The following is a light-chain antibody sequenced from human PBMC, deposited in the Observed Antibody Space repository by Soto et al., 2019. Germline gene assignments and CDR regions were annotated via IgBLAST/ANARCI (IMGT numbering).Light chain of an antibody. Sequence: DIVMTQSPDSLAVSLGERATINCKSSQSVLYIPTNKNYLAWYQQKPGQPPKLLIYWASTRELGVPDRFSGSGSGTEFTLTISSLQAEDVAIYYCQQYFTTPRLGFGGGTKVDIK. CDR2: WAS. J-gene: IGKJ4*01. CDR1: QSVLYIPTNKNY. V-gene: IGKV4-1*01. CDR3: QQYFTTPRLG.